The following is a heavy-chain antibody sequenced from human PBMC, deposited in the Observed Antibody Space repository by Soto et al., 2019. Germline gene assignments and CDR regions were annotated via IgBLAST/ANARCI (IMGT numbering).Heavy chain of an antibody. CDR3: AKLSCTSSTCYFPGWFDP. Sequence: SETLSLTCTVSGDSISGGASFWSWIRQPPXKGLEWIANVYYSGSSYYNPSLKSRLTISVDTTKNQFSLQLKSMTAADTAVYYCAKLSCTSSTCYFPGWFDPWGQGTLVTVSS. D-gene: IGHD2-2*01. CDR1: GDSISGGASF. V-gene: IGHV4-31*03. J-gene: IGHJ5*02. CDR2: VYYSGSS.